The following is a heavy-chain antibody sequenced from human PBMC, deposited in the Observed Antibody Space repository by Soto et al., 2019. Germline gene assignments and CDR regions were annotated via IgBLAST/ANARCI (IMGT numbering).Heavy chain of an antibody. CDR1: CYTFSNYG. CDR2: ISGYNGNT. CDR3: TRFIMVGGWFDPNYYHGMDV. J-gene: IGHJ6*02. Sequence: QVQLVQSGAEVKKPGASVTVSCKTSCYTFSNYGINWVRQAPVQGLESMGWISGYNGNTNYAQTVQRRVTMTTDTSTGTVSMELRSLKSDATAIYYCTRFIMVGGWFDPNYYHGMDVWGQGTTVTVSS. V-gene: IGHV1-18*01. D-gene: IGHD6-19*01.